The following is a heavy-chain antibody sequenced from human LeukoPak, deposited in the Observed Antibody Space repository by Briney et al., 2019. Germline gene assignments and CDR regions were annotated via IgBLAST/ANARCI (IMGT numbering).Heavy chain of an antibody. CDR2: IGTRGDGI. J-gene: IGHJ4*02. CDR3: ARDPNWGSGY. Sequence: GGSLRLSCAASGFTFSSYGMHWVRQAPGKALEWVSVIGTRGDGIHYADSVKGRFTISRDDSKNTLYLQMNSLRAEDTAVYYCARDPNWGSGYWGQGTLVTASS. D-gene: IGHD7-27*01. CDR1: GFTFSSYG. V-gene: IGHV3-23*01.